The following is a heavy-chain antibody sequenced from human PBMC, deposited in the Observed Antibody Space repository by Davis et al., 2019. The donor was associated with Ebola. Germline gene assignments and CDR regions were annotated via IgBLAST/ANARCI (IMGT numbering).Heavy chain of an antibody. CDR3: ARRGIVVVTAKDAFDI. D-gene: IGHD2-21*02. CDR1: GFTFSSYA. Sequence: GGSLRLSCAASGFTFSSYAMHWVRQMPGKGLEWMGRIDPSASYTNYSPSFQGHVTISADKSISTAYLQWSSLKASDTAMYYCARRGIVVVTAKDAFDIWGQGTMVTVSS. CDR2: IDPSASYT. V-gene: IGHV5-10-1*01. J-gene: IGHJ3*02.